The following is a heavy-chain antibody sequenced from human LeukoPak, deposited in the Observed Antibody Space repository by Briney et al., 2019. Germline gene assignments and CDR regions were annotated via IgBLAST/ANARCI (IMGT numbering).Heavy chain of an antibody. Sequence: GASLRLSCAASGSTYSIYAMSWVRHAPGGAGEGVSSNSSSGGNTYYTDSVKGRFTLSRHNSKNPLSLKMNSLRATDTAVNYCAKVPSRRAVAGGAYFQHWGQGTLVTVSS. D-gene: IGHD6-19*01. J-gene: IGHJ1*01. CDR2: NSSSGGNT. V-gene: IGHV3-23*01. CDR3: AKVPSRRAVAGGAYFQH. CDR1: GSTYSIYA.